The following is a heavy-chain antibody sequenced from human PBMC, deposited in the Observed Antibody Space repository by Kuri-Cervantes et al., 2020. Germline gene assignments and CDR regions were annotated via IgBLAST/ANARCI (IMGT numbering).Heavy chain of an antibody. CDR2: LYSSGDT. V-gene: IGHV3-NL1*01. CDR1: GFSFSSYG. J-gene: IGHJ6*02. Sequence: GESLRLSCAASGFSFSSYGMHCVRQAPGKGLEWDSVLYSSGDTRYTDSVNGRFTFSSDTSKNTLYLQMDSLRAGDTAVYYCAKVSDYYGKDFWGQGTTVTVSS. D-gene: IGHD5/OR15-5a*01. CDR3: AKVSDYYGKDF.